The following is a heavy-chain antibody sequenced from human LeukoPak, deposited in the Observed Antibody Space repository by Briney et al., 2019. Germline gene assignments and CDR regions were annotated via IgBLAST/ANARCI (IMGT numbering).Heavy chain of an antibody. V-gene: IGHV4-39*01. Sequence: PSETLSLTCTVSGGSMSISSYYWAWIRQPPGKGLEWIGSIYYSGTTSYNPSLKSRVTISVDTSKNQFSLRVTSVTAADTAVYSCARLRSDSSWYYFDYWGQGTLVTVSS. D-gene: IGHD6-13*01. CDR3: ARLRSDSSWYYFDY. J-gene: IGHJ4*02. CDR2: IYYSGTT. CDR1: GGSMSISSYY.